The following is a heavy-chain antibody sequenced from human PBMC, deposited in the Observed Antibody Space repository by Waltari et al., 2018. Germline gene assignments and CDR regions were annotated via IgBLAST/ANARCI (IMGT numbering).Heavy chain of an antibody. D-gene: IGHD6-13*01. J-gene: IGHJ4*02. CDR1: GFTFNNAW. CDR2: IKARTDGGKT. V-gene: IGHV3-15*07. Sequence: EVQLVESGGGLVMPGGSLRLSCAASGFTFNNAWLNWVRQAPGKGLEWVGRIKARTDGGKTDYAAPVIGRFTISRDDSKNTLFLQMNSLKTDDTAVYYCTTTYSPGVAAAGTDYWGQGTLVTVSS. CDR3: TTTYSPGVAAAGTDY.